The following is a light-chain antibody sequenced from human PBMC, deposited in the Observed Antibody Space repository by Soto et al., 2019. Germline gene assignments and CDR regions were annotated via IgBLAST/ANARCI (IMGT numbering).Light chain of an antibody. CDR1: SSDVGGYNY. CDR2: DVS. Sequence: QSALTQPASVSGSPGQSIAISCTGTSSDVGGYNYVSWYQQHPGKAPKLMIYDVSNRPSGVSDRFSGSKSGNTASLTISGLQDEDEADYYCPSYTTSSTYVFGPGPKVTVL. J-gene: IGLJ1*01. V-gene: IGLV2-14*01. CDR3: PSYTTSSTYV.